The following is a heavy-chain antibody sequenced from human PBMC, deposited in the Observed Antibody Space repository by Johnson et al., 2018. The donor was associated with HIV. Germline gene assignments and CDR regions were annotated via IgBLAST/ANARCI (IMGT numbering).Heavy chain of an antibody. CDR1: GFTFSNAW. Sequence: VQLVESGGGLVQPGGSLRLSCAASGFTFSNAWMSWVRQAPGKGLEWVGRIKTKTDGGTTDYAAPVKGRFTISRDDSKNTLYMQMNSLKTEDIAVYYCTTDYHVVFGGFDIWGQGTMVTVSS. D-gene: IGHD4-23*01. V-gene: IGHV3-15*01. CDR3: TTDYHVVFGGFDI. J-gene: IGHJ3*02. CDR2: IKTKTDGGTT.